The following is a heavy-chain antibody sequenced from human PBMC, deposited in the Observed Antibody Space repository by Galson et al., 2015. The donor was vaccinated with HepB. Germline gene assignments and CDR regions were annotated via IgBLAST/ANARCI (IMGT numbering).Heavy chain of an antibody. D-gene: IGHD3-9*01. CDR2: INHSGST. V-gene: IGHV4-34*01. J-gene: IGHJ4*02. CDR3: ARGGRVSLRYFDWLLSSFDY. CDR1: GGSFSGYY. Sequence: ETLSLTCAVYGGSFSGYYWSWIRQPPGKGLEWIGEINHSGSTNYNPSLKSRVTISVDTSKNQFSLKLSSVTAADTAVYYCARGGRVSLRYFDWLLSSFDYWGQGTLVTVSS.